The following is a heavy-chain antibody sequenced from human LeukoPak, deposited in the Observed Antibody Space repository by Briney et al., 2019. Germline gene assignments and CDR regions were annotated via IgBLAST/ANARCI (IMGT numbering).Heavy chain of an antibody. CDR2: ISGSGGST. CDR1: GFTFSSYG. Sequence: PPGGSLRLSCAASGFTFSSYGMSWVRQAPGKALEWVSAISGSGGSTYYADSVKGRFTISRDNSKNTLYLQMNSLRAEDTAVYYCARYYGPREIFQHWGQGTLVTVSS. CDR3: ARYYGPREIFQH. V-gene: IGHV3-23*01. D-gene: IGHD3-10*01. J-gene: IGHJ1*01.